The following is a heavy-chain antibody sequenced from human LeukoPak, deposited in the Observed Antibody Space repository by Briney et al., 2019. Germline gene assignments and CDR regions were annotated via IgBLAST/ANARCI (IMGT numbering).Heavy chain of an antibody. V-gene: IGHV1-69*06. D-gene: IGHD6-13*01. Sequence: SVKVSCKASGGTFSSYAISWVRQAPGQGLEWMGGIIPIFGTANYAQKFQGRVTITADKSTSTAYMELSSLRSEDTAVYYCARSTLVAAGPTGQFDYWGQGTLVTVSS. CDR2: IIPIFGTA. J-gene: IGHJ4*02. CDR1: GGTFSSYA. CDR3: ARSTLVAAGPTGQFDY.